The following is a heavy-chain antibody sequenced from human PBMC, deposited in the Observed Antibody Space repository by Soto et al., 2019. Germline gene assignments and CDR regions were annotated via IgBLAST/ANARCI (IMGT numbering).Heavy chain of an antibody. CDR1: GGSITSSSYY. D-gene: IGHD1-26*01. CDR2: IYYSGST. Sequence: SETLSLTCTVSGGSITSSSYYWGWIRQPPGKGLEWIGSIYYSGSTYYNPSLKSRVTISVDTSKNQFSLKLSSVTAADTAVYYCATQEVGGSYVYTFDPWGQGTLVTVPQ. CDR3: ATQEVGGSYVYTFDP. J-gene: IGHJ5*02. V-gene: IGHV4-39*01.